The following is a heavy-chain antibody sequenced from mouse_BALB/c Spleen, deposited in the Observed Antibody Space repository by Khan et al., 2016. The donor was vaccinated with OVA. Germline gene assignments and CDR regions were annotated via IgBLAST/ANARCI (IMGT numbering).Heavy chain of an antibody. CDR2: ITYSGST. CDR3: ARDYGSSYLFFYY. CDR1: GYSITSDYA. D-gene: IGHD1-1*01. J-gene: IGHJ2*01. Sequence: EVQLQESGPGLVKPSQSLSLTCTVTGYSITSDYAWNWIRQFPGNKLEWMAYITYSGSTGYNPSLKGRISITRDTSKHQFFLQLNSVTTEDTATYYGARDYGSSYLFFYYWGQGTTLTVSS. V-gene: IGHV3-2*02.